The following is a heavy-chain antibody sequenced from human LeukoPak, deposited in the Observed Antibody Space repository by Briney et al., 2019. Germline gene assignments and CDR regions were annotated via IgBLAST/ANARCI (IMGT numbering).Heavy chain of an antibody. CDR3: ARRYCGSISCRIDS. V-gene: IGHV4-34*01. CDR1: GGSFSDYY. CDR2: INHSGDT. J-gene: IGHJ4*02. D-gene: IGHD2-2*01. Sequence: SDTLSLTCAVYGGSFSDYYWSWIRQPPGKGLEWIGEINHSGDTNYNPSLKSRVSISVDTSKNQFSLKVRSVTAADTAVYYCARRYCGSISCRIDSWGQGTLVTVAS.